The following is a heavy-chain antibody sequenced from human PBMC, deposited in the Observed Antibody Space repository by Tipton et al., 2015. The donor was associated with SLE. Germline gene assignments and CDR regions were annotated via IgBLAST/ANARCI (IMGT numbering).Heavy chain of an antibody. CDR3: AKESPDYYYMDV. CDR1: GVTFSSYA. J-gene: IGHJ6*03. Sequence: SGVTFSSYAMRWVRQAPGKGLEWVSGISGSGGSTSCADSVKGRFTISRDNSKNTLYLQMNSLRAEDTAVYYCAKESPDYYYMDVWGKGTTVTVS. CDR2: ISGSGGST. V-gene: IGHV3-23*01.